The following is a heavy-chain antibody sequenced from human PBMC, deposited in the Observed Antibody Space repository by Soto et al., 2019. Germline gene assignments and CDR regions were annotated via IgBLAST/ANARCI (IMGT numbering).Heavy chain of an antibody. D-gene: IGHD2-2*01. V-gene: IGHV3-7*01. CDR2: IKQDGREK. Sequence: EVQLVESGGGLVQPGGSLSLSCAASGFTFSSYWMSWFRQAPGKGLEWVANIKQDGREKHYVDSVKGRFTISRDNAKNSLYLQMNSLRAEDTAVYYCTRDTSPRRADYWGQGTLVTVSS. CDR1: GFTFSSYW. J-gene: IGHJ4*02. CDR3: TRDTSPRRADY.